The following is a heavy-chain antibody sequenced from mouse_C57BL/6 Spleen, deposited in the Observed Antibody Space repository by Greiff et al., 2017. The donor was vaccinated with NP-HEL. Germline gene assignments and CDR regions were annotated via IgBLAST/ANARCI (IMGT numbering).Heavy chain of an antibody. CDR2: ISGGGGNT. CDR3: ASHYDYDEGFAY. J-gene: IGHJ3*01. Sequence: EVKLVESGGGLVKPGGSLKLSCAASGFTFSSYTMSWVRQTPEKRLEWVATISGGGGNTYYPDSVKGRFTISRDNAKNTLYLQMSSLRSEDTALYYCASHYDYDEGFAYWGQGTLVTVSA. CDR1: GFTFSSYT. D-gene: IGHD2-4*01. V-gene: IGHV5-9*01.